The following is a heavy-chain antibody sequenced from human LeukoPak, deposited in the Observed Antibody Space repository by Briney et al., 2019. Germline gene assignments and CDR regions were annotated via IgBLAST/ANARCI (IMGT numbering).Heavy chain of an antibody. V-gene: IGHV3-23*01. CDR1: GFTFSSYA. CDR2: ISGSGGST. CDR3: AKAPWPNCGGDCGRDVAAYYFDY. Sequence: PGGSLRLSXAASGFTFSSYAMSWVRQAPGKGLEWVSAISGSGGSTYYADSVKGRFTISRDNSKNTLYLQMNSLRAEDTAVYYCAKAPWPNCGGDCGRDVAAYYFDYWGQGTLVTVSS. J-gene: IGHJ4*02. D-gene: IGHD2-21*02.